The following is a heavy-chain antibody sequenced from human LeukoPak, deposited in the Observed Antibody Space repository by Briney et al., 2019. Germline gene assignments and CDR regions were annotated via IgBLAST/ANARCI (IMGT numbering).Heavy chain of an antibody. J-gene: IGHJ4*02. D-gene: IGHD6-25*01. CDR3: AKTGSSGWGYFDF. Sequence: GGSLRLSCAASGFTFSSYSMNWVRQAPGKGLEWVSSISSSSSYIYYADSVKGRFTISRDNAKNSLYLQMNSLRAEDTAVYYCAKTGSSGWGYFDFWGQGTLVTVSS. CDR2: ISSSSSYI. V-gene: IGHV3-21*01. CDR1: GFTFSSYS.